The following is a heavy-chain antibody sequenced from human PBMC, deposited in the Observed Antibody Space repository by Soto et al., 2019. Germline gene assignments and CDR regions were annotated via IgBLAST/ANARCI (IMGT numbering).Heavy chain of an antibody. V-gene: IGHV3-23*01. CDR2: ISGSGGNT. CDR3: AKGLRRLLRTQYYYGLDV. Sequence: GGALRLSCAASGVTFSPYAMTWVRQAPGKGLEWVSSISGSGGNTNYADSVKGRFTVSRDNSKRTLSLQMNSLTEEDTAIYYCAKGLRRLLRTQYYYGLDVWGRGTTVTVSS. J-gene: IGHJ6*02. D-gene: IGHD3-16*01. CDR1: GVTFSPYA.